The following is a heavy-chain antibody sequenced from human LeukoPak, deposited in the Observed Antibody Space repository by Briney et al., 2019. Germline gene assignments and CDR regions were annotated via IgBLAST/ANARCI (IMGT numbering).Heavy chain of an antibody. CDR1: GFSFSRFA. CDR2: ISYDGSNK. V-gene: IGHV3-30-3*01. CDR3: ARGYGSGSSAFDY. D-gene: IGHD3-10*01. J-gene: IGHJ4*02. Sequence: QPGRSLRLSCAASGFSFSRFAMHWVRQAPGKGLEWVAIISYDGSNKYYADSVKGRFTISRDNSKNTLYVQMNSLRVEDTAVFYCARGYGSGSSAFDYWGQGTLVTVSS.